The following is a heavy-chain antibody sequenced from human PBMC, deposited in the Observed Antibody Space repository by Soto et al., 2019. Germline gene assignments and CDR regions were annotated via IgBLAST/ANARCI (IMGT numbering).Heavy chain of an antibody. V-gene: IGHV4-59*08. CDR3: ARWGGSTSWFDP. D-gene: IGHD2-2*01. J-gene: IGHJ5*02. CDR1: GGSISSYY. Sequence: SETLSLTCTVSGGSISSYYWSWIRQPPGKGLEWIGYIYYSGSTNYNPSLKSRVTISVDTSKNQFSLKLSSVTAAETAVYYCARWGGSTSWFDPWGRGTLVTVSS. CDR2: IYYSGST.